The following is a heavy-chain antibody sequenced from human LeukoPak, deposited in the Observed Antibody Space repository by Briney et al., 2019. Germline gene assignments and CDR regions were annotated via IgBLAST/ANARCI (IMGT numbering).Heavy chain of an antibody. CDR2: IKQDGSEK. CDR3: VRDGGVSGYDLLDY. Sequence: PGWSLRLSCATSGITFRDYWMSWVRQAPGKGLEWVANIKQDGSEKYYVDSVKGRFTVSRDNAKNSLSLQMNSLRAEDTAVYYCVRDGGVSGYDLLDYWGQGTLVTVSS. CDR1: GITFRDYW. D-gene: IGHD5-12*01. J-gene: IGHJ4*02. V-gene: IGHV3-7*01.